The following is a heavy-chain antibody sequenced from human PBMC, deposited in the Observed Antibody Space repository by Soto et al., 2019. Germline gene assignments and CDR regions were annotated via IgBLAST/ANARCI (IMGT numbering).Heavy chain of an antibody. Sequence: EVQLVESGGGLVKPGGSLRLSCAASGFIFRNAWMSWVRQAPGQGLEWVGRIKSKADGETTDYAAPVKGRFTISRDDSKNTLYLQMNSLKTEDTALYYCTTRSGWHIAYWGQGTLVTVSS. J-gene: IGHJ4*02. CDR2: IKSKADGETT. D-gene: IGHD6-19*01. CDR3: TTRSGWHIAY. CDR1: GFIFRNAW. V-gene: IGHV3-15*01.